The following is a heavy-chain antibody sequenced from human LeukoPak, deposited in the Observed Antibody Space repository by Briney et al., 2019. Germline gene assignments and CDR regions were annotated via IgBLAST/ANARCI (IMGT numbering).Heavy chain of an antibody. V-gene: IGHV3-30*02. D-gene: IGHD2-21*02. CDR2: IRYDGSNE. Sequence: GGSLRLSCAASGFTFNTYGMHWVRQAPGKGLEWVAFIRYDGSNECYADSVKGRFTISRDSSKNTLYLQMNSLRPEDTAVYYCAKGEAYCGGDCYPDWGQGTLVTVSS. CDR3: AKGEAYCGGDCYPD. CDR1: GFTFNTYG. J-gene: IGHJ4*02.